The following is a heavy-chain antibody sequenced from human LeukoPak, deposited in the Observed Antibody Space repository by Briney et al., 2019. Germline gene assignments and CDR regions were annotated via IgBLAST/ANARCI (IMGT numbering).Heavy chain of an antibody. CDR2: LSGDGGYK. D-gene: IGHD3-10*01. V-gene: IGHV3-23*01. J-gene: IGHJ4*02. Sequence: GGSLRLSCAASGFTFTTYAMNWVRQAPGKGLEWVPGLSGDGGYKYYADSAKGRFTISRDNSKNTLHLQMSSLRAEDTAIYYCTRDPSGSGPDFDFWGQGTLVIVSS. CDR3: TRDPSGSGPDFDF. CDR1: GFTFTTYA.